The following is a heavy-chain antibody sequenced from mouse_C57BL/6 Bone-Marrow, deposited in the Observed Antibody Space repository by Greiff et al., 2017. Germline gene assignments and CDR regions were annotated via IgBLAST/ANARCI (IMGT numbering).Heavy chain of an antibody. CDR2: IYPGSGGT. D-gene: IGHD1-1*01. CDR3: AREGVKILRSFAY. V-gene: IGHV1-54*01. Sequence: VQLQEPGAELVRPGTSVKVSCKASGYAFTNYLIEWVKQRPGQGLEWIGVIYPGSGGTNYNEKFKGKATLTADKSSSTAYMQLSSLTSEDSAVYFCAREGVKILRSFAYWGKGTLVTVSA. CDR1: GYAFTNYL. J-gene: IGHJ3*01.